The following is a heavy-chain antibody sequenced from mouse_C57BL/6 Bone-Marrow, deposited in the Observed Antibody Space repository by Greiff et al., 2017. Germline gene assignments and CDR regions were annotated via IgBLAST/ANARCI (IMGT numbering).Heavy chain of an antibody. V-gene: IGHV7-1*01. CDR1: GFTFSDFY. D-gene: IGHD1-1*01. Sequence: EVQGVESGGGLVQSGRSLRLSCATSGFTFSDFYMEWVRQAPGKGLEWIAASRNKANDYTTAYSASVKGRFIVSRDTSQSILYLQMNSLRAEDTAIYYCARDVGYYGSRGMDYWGQGTSVTVSS. J-gene: IGHJ4*01. CDR3: ARDVGYYGSRGMDY. CDR2: SRNKANDYTT.